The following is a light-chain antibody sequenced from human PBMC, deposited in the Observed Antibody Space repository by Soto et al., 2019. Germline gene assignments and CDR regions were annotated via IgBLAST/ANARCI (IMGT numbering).Light chain of an antibody. CDR3: QQYNSNSWT. V-gene: IGKV1-5*03. CDR2: KAS. CDR1: QSISSW. J-gene: IGKJ1*01. Sequence: DIQMTQSPSTLSASVGDRVTITCRASQSISSWLAWYQQKPGKAPKLLIHKASSLESGVPSRFSGSGSGTEFTLSISGLQPDDYATYYCQQYNSNSWTFGQGTKVEIK.